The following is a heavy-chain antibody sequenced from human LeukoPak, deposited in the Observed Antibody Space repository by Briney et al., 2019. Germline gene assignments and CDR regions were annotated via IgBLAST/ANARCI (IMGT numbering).Heavy chain of an antibody. CDR3: ARDPDIVATIGRHFDY. V-gene: IGHV3-21*01. D-gene: IGHD5-12*01. CDR2: ISRSSSYI. J-gene: IGHJ4*02. Sequence: PGGSLRLSCAASGFTFSSYSMNWVRQAPGKGLEWVSSISRSSSYIYYADSVKGRFTISRDNAKNSLYLQMNSLRAEDTDVYYCARDPDIVATIGRHFDYWGQGTLVTVSS. CDR1: GFTFSSYS.